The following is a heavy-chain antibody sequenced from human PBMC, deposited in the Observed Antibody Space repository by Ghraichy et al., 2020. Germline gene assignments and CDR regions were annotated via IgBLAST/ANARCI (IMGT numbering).Heavy chain of an antibody. J-gene: IGHJ6*02. Sequence: GGSLRLSCAASGFTFSRYGIYWVRQAPGKGLEWVAVIWYDGSNKYYADSVKGRFTISRDNSKNTLYLQMNSLRAEDTAVYYCARGGDSGYYYGMDVWGQGTMVTVSS. CDR2: IWYDGSNK. V-gene: IGHV3-33*07. D-gene: IGHD2-21*01. CDR3: ARGGDSGYYYGMDV. CDR1: GFTFSRYG.